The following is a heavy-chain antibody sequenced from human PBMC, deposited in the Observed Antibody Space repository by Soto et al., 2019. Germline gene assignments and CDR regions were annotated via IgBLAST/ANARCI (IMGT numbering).Heavy chain of an antibody. J-gene: IGHJ6*03. Sequence: SETLSLTCTVSGGSISSYYWSWIRQPPGKGLEWIGYIYYSGSTNYNPSLKSRVTISVDTSKNQFSLKLSSVTAADTAVYYCARVTTNPNPTLLDEPKYDILTGSKQRNREQLYYLAVWAKGTSDTVS. V-gene: IGHV4-59*01. CDR2: IYYSGST. CDR1: GGSISSYY. CDR3: ARVTTNPNPTLLDEPKYDILTGSKQRNREQLYYLAV. D-gene: IGHD3-9*01.